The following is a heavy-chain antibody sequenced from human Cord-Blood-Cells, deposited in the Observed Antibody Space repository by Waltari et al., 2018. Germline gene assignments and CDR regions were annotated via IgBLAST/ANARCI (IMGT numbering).Heavy chain of an antibody. V-gene: IGHV1-69*01. CDR1: GAAFSTYT. J-gene: IGHJ6*02. CDR3: ARVSGYDYYYGMDV. D-gene: IGHD5-12*01. Sequence: QVQLVQSGAEVMKPGSSVKVSCKASGAAFSTYTIIWVRQAPGHGLEWMGGILPIFGTANYAQKFQGRVTITAGESTSTAYMELSSLRSEDTAVYYCARVSGYDYYYGMDVWGQGTTVTVSS. CDR2: ILPIFGTA.